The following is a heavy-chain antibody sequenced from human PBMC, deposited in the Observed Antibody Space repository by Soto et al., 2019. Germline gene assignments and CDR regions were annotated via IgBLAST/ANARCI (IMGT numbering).Heavy chain of an antibody. D-gene: IGHD6-13*01. Sequence: ASVKVSCKASGGIFSSNALSWVRQAPGQGLEWMGGIIPIFGTANYAQKFQGRVTITADESTSTAYMELSSLRSEDTAVYYCARVKQQLQGYYGMDVWGQGTTVTVSS. V-gene: IGHV1-69*13. CDR2: IIPIFGTA. CDR1: GGIFSSNA. J-gene: IGHJ6*02. CDR3: ARVKQQLQGYYGMDV.